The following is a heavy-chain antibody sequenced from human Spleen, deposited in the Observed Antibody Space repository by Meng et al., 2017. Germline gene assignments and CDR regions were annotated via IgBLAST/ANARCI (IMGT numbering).Heavy chain of an antibody. J-gene: IGHJ5*02. CDR2: IYYSGNT. Sequence: QGPRQGGGPGLVRPSGTLSLTCTVSGGSVSSGSYYWSWIRQPPGKGLEWIGYIYYSGNTNYNSSLESRVSISVDTSNQFSLRLSSVTAEDTAIYYCARDPTGYHLYAYFDPWGQGTLVTVSS. V-gene: IGHV4-61*01. D-gene: IGHD3-9*01. CDR1: GGSVSSGSYY. CDR3: ARDPTGYHLYAYFDP.